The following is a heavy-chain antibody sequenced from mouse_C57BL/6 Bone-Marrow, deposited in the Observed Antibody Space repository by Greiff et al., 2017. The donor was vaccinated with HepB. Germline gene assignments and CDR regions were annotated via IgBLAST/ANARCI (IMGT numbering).Heavy chain of an antibody. J-gene: IGHJ1*03. CDR1: GYSITSGYY. Sequence: EVQLVESGPGLVKPSQSLSLTCSVTGYSITSGYYWNWIRQFPGNKLEWMGYISYDGSNNYNPSLKTRISITRDTSKNQFFLKLNSVTTEDTATYYCAREDYGSSYDDWYFDVWGTGTTVTVAS. CDR3: AREDYGSSYDDWYFDV. CDR2: ISYDGSN. V-gene: IGHV3-6*01. D-gene: IGHD1-1*01.